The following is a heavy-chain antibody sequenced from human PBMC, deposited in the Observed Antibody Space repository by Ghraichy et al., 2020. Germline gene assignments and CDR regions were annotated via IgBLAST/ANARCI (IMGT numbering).Heavy chain of an antibody. V-gene: IGHV3-30*18. CDR1: GFTFSSYG. J-gene: IGHJ6*02. CDR3: AKDLMVNALRGYYYGMDV. Sequence: LSLTCAASGFTFSSYGMHWVRQAPGKGLEWVAVISYDGSNKYYADSVKGRFTISRDNSKNTLYLQMNSLRAEDTAVYYCAKDLMVNALRGYYYGMDVWGQGITVTVSS. D-gene: IGHD2-8*01. CDR2: ISYDGSNK.